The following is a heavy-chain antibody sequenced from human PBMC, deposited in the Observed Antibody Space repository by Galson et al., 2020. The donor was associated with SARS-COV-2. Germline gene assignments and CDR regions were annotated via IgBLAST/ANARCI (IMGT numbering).Heavy chain of an antibody. V-gene: IGHV4-31*03. CDR3: ARVGLRSVYYPFDF. J-gene: IGHJ4*02. CDR2: IYYSGST. Sequence: SETLSLTCTVSGASINGGGYYWSWIRQHPGKGLEWIGYIYYSGSTYYNPSLKSRLTISVDTSKNQFSLNLSSVTAADTAMYYCARVGLRSVYYPFDFWGQGTLVTVSS. D-gene: IGHD3-22*01. CDR1: GASINGGGYY.